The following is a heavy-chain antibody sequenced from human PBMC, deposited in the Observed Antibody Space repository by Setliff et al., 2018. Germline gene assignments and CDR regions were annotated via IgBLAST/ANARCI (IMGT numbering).Heavy chain of an antibody. CDR1: GYTFTGYY. Sequence: VKVSCKASGYTFTGYYMHWVRQAPGQGLEWMGWINPNSGGTNYAQKFQGWVTMTRDTSISTAYMELSRLRSDDTAVYYCARDLLYSGSYFGYYYGMDVWGQGTTVTV. V-gene: IGHV1-2*04. D-gene: IGHD1-26*01. CDR2: INPNSGGT. J-gene: IGHJ6*02. CDR3: ARDLLYSGSYFGYYYGMDV.